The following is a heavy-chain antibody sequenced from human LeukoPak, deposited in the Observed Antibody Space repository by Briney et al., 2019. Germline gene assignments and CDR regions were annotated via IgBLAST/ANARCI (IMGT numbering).Heavy chain of an antibody. CDR3: ARGLGPKWIQLWSDY. CDR2: INHSGST. J-gene: IGHJ4*02. CDR1: GGSFSGYY. Sequence: SETLSLTCAVYGGSFSGYYWSWIRQPPGKGLEWIGEINHSGSTNYNPSLKSRVTISVDTSKNQFSLKLSSVTAADTAVYYCARGLGPKWIQLWSDYWGQGTLVTVSS. D-gene: IGHD5-18*01. V-gene: IGHV4-34*01.